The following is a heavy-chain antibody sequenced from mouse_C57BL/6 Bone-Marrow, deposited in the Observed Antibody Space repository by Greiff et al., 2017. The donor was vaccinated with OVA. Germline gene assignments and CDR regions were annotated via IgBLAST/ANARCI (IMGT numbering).Heavy chain of an antibody. Sequence: DVMLVESGGGLVQPGESLKLSCESNEYEFPSHDMSWVRKTPEKRLELVAAINSDGGSTYYPDTMERRFIISRDNTKKTLYLQMSSLRSEDTALYYCASASYGYWYFDVWGTGTTVTVSS. CDR3: ASASYGYWYFDV. J-gene: IGHJ1*03. V-gene: IGHV5-2*01. D-gene: IGHD1-1*02. CDR2: INSDGGST. CDR1: EYEFPSHD.